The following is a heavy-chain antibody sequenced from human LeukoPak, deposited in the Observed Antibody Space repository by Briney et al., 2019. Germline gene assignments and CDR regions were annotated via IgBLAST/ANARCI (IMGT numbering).Heavy chain of an antibody. CDR3: ARERIQLQEMDV. D-gene: IGHD5-18*01. Sequence: GSSVKASCKASGGTFSSYAISWVRQAPGQGLEWMGRIIPTFGIANYAQKFQGRVTITADKSTSTAYMELSSLRSEDTAVYYCARERIQLQEMDVWGQGTTVTVSS. V-gene: IGHV1-69*04. CDR1: GGTFSSYA. CDR2: IIPTFGIA. J-gene: IGHJ6*02.